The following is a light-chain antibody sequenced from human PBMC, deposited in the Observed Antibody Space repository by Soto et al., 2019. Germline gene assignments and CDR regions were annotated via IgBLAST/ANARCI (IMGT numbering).Light chain of an antibody. CDR1: QSVGNN. CDR3: QQYGDWPLT. V-gene: IGKV3-15*01. J-gene: IGKJ4*01. Sequence: EIVLTQSPATLSVSPGERATLSCRASQSVGNNFAWYQQKPGQAPRLLIFATSTRATGVPAGFSGSGSGTEFTLTISSLQSEDFAVYYCQQYGDWPLTVGGGAKVEIE. CDR2: ATS.